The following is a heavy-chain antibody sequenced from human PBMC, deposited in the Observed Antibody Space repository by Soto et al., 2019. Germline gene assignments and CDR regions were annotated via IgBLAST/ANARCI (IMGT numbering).Heavy chain of an antibody. CDR1: GGSFSGYY. CDR2: INHSGST. D-gene: IGHD3-10*01. Sequence: SETLSLTCAVYGGSFSGYYWSWIRQPPGKGLEWIGEINHSGSTNYNPSLKSRVTISVDTSKNQFSLKLSSVTAADTAVYYCARGDPYGSGSPFDYWGQGTLVTVSS. J-gene: IGHJ4*02. CDR3: ARGDPYGSGSPFDY. V-gene: IGHV4-34*01.